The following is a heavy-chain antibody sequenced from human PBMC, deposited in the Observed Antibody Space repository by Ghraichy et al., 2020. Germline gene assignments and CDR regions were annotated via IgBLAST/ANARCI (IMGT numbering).Heavy chain of an antibody. Sequence: SETLSLTCTVSSGSISSYYWNWIRQPPGKGLEHIGFIYYSGKTYYSPSLKSRVTISVDTSRNQLSLKLTSVTAADTAVYYCARSRPGEFVELPPFDSWGQGTLVTVSS. CDR3: ARSRPGEFVELPPFDS. CDR1: SGSISSYY. J-gene: IGHJ4*02. CDR2: IYYSGKT. V-gene: IGHV4-59*01. D-gene: IGHD3-10*01.